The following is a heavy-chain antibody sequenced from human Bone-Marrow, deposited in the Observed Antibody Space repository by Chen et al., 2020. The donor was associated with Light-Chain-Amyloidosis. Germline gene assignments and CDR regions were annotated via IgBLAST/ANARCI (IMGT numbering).Heavy chain of an antibody. V-gene: IGHV3-23*01. CDR3: AKDRWDYYDSSGYYGYFDY. CDR1: GFTFSSYA. J-gene: IGHJ4*02. D-gene: IGHD3-22*01. Sequence: EVQLLESGGGLVQPGGSLRLSCAAPGFTFSSYAMNWVRQAPGKGLEWVSAISGSGGSTYYADSVKGRFTISRDNSKNTLCLQMNSLRAEDTAVYYCAKDRWDYYDSSGYYGYFDYWGQGTLVTVSS. CDR2: ISGSGGST.